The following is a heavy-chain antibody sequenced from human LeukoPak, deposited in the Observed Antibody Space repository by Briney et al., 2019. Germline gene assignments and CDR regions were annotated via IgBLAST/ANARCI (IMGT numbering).Heavy chain of an antibody. CDR2: ISGSGSSK. Sequence: GGSLRLSCAASGFTFSDYFMTWIRQAPGKGLEWVSYISGSGSSKYYADSVKGRFTISRDNAKNSLYLQMNSLRVEDTAVYYCAASQSSVAGIVGDWGQGTLVTVSS. D-gene: IGHD6-19*01. J-gene: IGHJ4*02. CDR1: GFTFSDYF. V-gene: IGHV3-11*04. CDR3: AASQSSVAGIVGD.